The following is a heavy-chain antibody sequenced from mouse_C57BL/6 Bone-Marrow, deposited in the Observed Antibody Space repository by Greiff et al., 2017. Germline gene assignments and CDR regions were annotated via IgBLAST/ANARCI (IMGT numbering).Heavy chain of an antibody. CDR1: GFTFSSYA. CDR2: ISDGGSYT. J-gene: IGHJ2*01. D-gene: IGHD3-2*02. V-gene: IGHV5-4*01. Sequence: DVMLVESGGGLVKPGGSLKLSCAASGFTFSSYAMSWVRQTPEKRLEWVATISDGGSYTYYPDNVKGRFTIARDNAKNNLYLQMSHLKSEDTARYYCARDQGHYYFDYWGQGTTLTVSS. CDR3: ARDQGHYYFDY.